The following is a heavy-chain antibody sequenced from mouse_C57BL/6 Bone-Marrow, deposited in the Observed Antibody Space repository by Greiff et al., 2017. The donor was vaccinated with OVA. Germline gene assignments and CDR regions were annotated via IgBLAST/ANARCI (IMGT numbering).Heavy chain of an antibody. CDR3: AIEGGDYDGFAY. Sequence: VQLQQPGAELVMPGASVKLSCKASGYTFTSYWMHWVKQRPGQGLEWIGEIDPSDSYTNYNQKFKGKSTLTVDKSSSTAYMQLSSLTSEDSAVYYCAIEGGDYDGFAYWGQGTLVTVSA. D-gene: IGHD2-4*01. CDR2: IDPSDSYT. CDR1: GYTFTSYW. V-gene: IGHV1-69*01. J-gene: IGHJ3*01.